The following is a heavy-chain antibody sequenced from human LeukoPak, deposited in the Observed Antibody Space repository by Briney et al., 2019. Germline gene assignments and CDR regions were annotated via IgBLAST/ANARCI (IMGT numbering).Heavy chain of an antibody. Sequence: SETLSLTCTVSGGSISSSSYYWGWIRQPPGKGLEWIGSIYYSGSTYYNPSLKSRVTISVDTSKNQFSLKLSSVTAADTAVYYCARWCIPCGVFDYWGQGTLVTVSS. J-gene: IGHJ4*02. CDR3: ARWCIPCGVFDY. D-gene: IGHD2-8*01. CDR1: GGSISSSSYY. V-gene: IGHV4-39*07. CDR2: IYYSGST.